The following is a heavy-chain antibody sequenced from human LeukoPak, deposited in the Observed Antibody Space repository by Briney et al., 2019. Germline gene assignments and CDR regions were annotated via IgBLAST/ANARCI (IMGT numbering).Heavy chain of an antibody. CDR3: ARESGGYPYWYFDL. J-gene: IGHJ2*01. V-gene: IGHV3-7*01. CDR1: GFIFSSYW. CDR2: IKQDGSEI. D-gene: IGHD1-26*01. Sequence: GGSLRLSCAASGFIFSSYWMSWVRQAPGKGLEWVANIKQDGSEIYYVDSVKGRFTISRDNAKNSLSLQMNSLRAEDTAVYYCARESGGYPYWYFDLWGRGTLVTVSS.